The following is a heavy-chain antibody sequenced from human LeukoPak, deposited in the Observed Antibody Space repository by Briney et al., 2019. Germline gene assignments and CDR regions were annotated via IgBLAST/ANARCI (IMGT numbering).Heavy chain of an antibody. CDR3: ARDVGYSYGVDY. CDR2: TNHSGST. CDR1: GGSFSGYY. J-gene: IGHJ4*02. D-gene: IGHD5-18*01. V-gene: IGHV4-34*01. Sequence: PSETLSLTCAVYGGSFSGYYWSWIRQPPGKGLEWIGETNHSGSTNYNPSLKSRVTISVDTSKNQFSLKLSSVTAADTAVYYCARDVGYSYGVDYWGQGTLVTVSS.